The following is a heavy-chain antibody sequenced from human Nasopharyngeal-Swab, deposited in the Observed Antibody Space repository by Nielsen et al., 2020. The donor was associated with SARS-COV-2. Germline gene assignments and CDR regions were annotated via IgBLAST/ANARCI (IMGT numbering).Heavy chain of an antibody. CDR1: GFTFGDYA. Sequence: SCTASGFTFGDYAMSWFRQAPGKGLEWVGSIRSKAYGGTTEYAASVKGRFTISRDDSKSIAYLQMNSLKTEDTAVYYCTRDLYCSSTSCTWKGVDYWGQGTLVTVSS. J-gene: IGHJ4*02. CDR3: TRDLYCSSTSCTWKGVDY. V-gene: IGHV3-49*03. D-gene: IGHD2-2*01. CDR2: IRSKAYGGTT.